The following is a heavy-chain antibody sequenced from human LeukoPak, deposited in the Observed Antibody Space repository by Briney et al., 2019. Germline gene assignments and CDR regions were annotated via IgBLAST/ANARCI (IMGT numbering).Heavy chain of an antibody. CDR1: GFTFRTYA. J-gene: IGHJ6*02. D-gene: IGHD3-10*01. Sequence: PGGSLRLSCAASGFTFRTYAVDWVRQAPGKGLEWVAFIWSDGDDKYYADSVKGRFTISRDNSKNTLYLQMNSLRVEDSAVYHCAVSAGMHTVGHGMDVWGQGTKVIVSS. CDR2: IWSDGDDK. CDR3: AVSAGMHTVGHGMDV. V-gene: IGHV3-33*08.